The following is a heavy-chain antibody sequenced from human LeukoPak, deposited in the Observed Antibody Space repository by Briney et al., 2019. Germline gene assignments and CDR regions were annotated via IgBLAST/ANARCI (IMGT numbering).Heavy chain of an antibody. Sequence: QPGGSLRLSCAASGFTFSSYAMSWVRQAPGKGLEWVSAISGSGGSTYYADSVKGRFTISRDNSKNTLYPQMNSLRAEDTAVYYCAKKDGIAVAGYFDYWGQGTLVTVSS. CDR1: GFTFSSYA. J-gene: IGHJ4*02. D-gene: IGHD6-19*01. V-gene: IGHV3-23*01. CDR2: ISGSGGST. CDR3: AKKDGIAVAGYFDY.